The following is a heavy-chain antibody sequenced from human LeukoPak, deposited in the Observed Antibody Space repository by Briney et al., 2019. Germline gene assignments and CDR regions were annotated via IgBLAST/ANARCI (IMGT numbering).Heavy chain of an antibody. CDR3: ARAHYYDSSGLDF. V-gene: IGHV3-74*03. J-gene: IGHJ4*02. Sequence: PGGSLRLSCAASGFTFSSYWMHWVRQGPGKGLVWVPRIKSDGSSTTYADSVKGRFTISRDNAKNSLYLQMNSLRAEDTAVYYCARAHYYDSSGLDFWGQGTLVTVSS. CDR1: GFTFSSYW. D-gene: IGHD3-22*01. CDR2: IKSDGSST.